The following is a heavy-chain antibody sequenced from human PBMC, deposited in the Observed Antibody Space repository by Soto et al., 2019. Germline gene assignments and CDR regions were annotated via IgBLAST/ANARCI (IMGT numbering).Heavy chain of an antibody. CDR1: GDSVSSNSAA. CDR2: TYYRSKWYN. D-gene: IGHD3-3*01. J-gene: IGHJ4*02. CDR3: AKETFDDFWSGYPFDY. Sequence: PSQTLSLTCAISGDSVSSNSAAWNWIRQSPSRGLEWLGRTYYRSKWYNDYAVSVKSRITINPDTSKNQFSLQLNSVTPEDTAVYYCAKETFDDFWSGYPFDYWGQGTLVTVSS. V-gene: IGHV6-1*01.